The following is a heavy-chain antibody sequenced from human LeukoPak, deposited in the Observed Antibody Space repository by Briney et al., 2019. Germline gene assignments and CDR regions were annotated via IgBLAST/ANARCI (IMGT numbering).Heavy chain of an antibody. CDR3: ARDQGGGGQQLAP. J-gene: IGHJ5*02. Sequence: PGGSLRLSCAASGFTFSSYSMNWVRQAPGKGLEWVSSISSSSSYIYYADSVKGRFTISRDNAKNSLYLQMNSLRAEDTAVYYCARDQGGGGQQLAPWGQGTLVTVSS. CDR2: ISSSSSYI. V-gene: IGHV3-21*04. D-gene: IGHD6-13*01. CDR1: GFTFSSYS.